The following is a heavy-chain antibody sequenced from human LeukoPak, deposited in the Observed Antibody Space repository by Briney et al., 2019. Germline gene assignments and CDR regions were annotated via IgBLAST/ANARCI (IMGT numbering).Heavy chain of an antibody. J-gene: IGHJ4*02. CDR2: IRSKANSYAT. V-gene: IGHV3-73*01. CDR1: GFTLSGSA. D-gene: IGHD6-6*01. CDR3: STGSCSSGGY. Sequence: GGSLKLSCAASGFTLSGSAMHWVRQASRKGLEWVGRIRSKANSYATAYAASVKGRFTISSDDSKNTANLQMNSLKTEDTAAYYCSTGSCSSGGYWGQGTLVTVSS.